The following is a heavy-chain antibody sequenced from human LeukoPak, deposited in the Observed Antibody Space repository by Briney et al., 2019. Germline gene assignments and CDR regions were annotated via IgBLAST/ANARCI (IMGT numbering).Heavy chain of an antibody. CDR1: GGSISSSSYY. CDR2: IYTSGST. CDR3: AREVGAAGKYYYYYMDV. J-gene: IGHJ6*03. Sequence: SETLSLTCTVSGGSISSSSYYWSWIRQPAGKGLEWIGRIYTSGSTNYNPSLKSRVTMSVDTSKNQFSLKLSSVTAADTAVYYCAREVGAAGKYYYYYMDVWGKGTTVTVSS. D-gene: IGHD6-13*01. V-gene: IGHV4-61*02.